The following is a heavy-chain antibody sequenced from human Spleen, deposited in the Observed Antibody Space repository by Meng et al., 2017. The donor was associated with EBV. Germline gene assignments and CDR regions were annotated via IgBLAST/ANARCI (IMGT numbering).Heavy chain of an antibody. CDR1: GGSISSSNW. D-gene: IGHD5-24*01. J-gene: IGHJ4*02. CDR2: MYHSGPS. Sequence: QGQLQELGTGRVKPSGTMSLTCNVSGGSISSSNWWIWVRQPPGKGLEWIGEMYHSGPSDYNPSLKSRVTISVDKSKNQFSLRLTSVTAADTAVYYCARDHSGKMATISSGFELWGQGILVTVSS. V-gene: IGHV4-4*02. CDR3: ARDHSGKMATISSGFEL.